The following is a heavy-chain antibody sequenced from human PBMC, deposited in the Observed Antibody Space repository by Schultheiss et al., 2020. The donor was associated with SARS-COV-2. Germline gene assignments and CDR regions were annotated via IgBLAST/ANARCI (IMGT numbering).Heavy chain of an antibody. CDR2: ISWNGGSI. Sequence: GGSLRLSCAASGFTFDDYAIHWVRQAPGKGLEWVSGISWNGGSIGYADSVKGRFTISRDNAKNSLYLQMNSLRAEDTAVYYCANDSGSYDWGQGTLVTVSS. D-gene: IGHD1-26*01. V-gene: IGHV3-9*01. CDR3: ANDSGSYD. CDR1: GFTFDDYA. J-gene: IGHJ4*02.